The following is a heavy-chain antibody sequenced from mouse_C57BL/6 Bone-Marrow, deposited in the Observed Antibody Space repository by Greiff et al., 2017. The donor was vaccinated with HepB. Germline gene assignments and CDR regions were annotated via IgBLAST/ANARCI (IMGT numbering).Heavy chain of an antibody. CDR3: ARRTAQATDYAMDY. J-gene: IGHJ4*01. V-gene: IGHV1-47*01. Sequence: VMLVESGAELVKPGASVKMTCKASGYTFTTYPIEWMKQNHGKSLEWIGNFHPYNDDTKYNEKFKGKATLTVEKSSSTVYLELSRLTSDDSAVYYCARRTAQATDYAMDYWGQGTSVTVSS. D-gene: IGHD3-2*02. CDR2: FHPYNDDT. CDR1: GYTFTTYP.